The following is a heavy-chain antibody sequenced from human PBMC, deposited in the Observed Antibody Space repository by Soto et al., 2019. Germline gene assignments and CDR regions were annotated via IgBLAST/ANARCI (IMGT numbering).Heavy chain of an antibody. Sequence: QVQLQESGPGLVKPSETLSLTCTVSGGSISSYYWSWIRQPPGQGLECIGYIYYSGSTNYNPSLKSRVTISVDTSKNQFSLKLSSVTAADTAVYYCARARGGLGYCSGGSCWRGWFDPWGQGTLVTVSS. CDR3: ARARGGLGYCSGGSCWRGWFDP. V-gene: IGHV4-59*01. J-gene: IGHJ5*02. CDR2: IYYSGST. D-gene: IGHD2-15*01. CDR1: GGSISSYY.